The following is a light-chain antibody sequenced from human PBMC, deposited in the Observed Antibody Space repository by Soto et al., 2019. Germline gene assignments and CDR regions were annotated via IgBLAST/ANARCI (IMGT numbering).Light chain of an antibody. J-gene: IGKJ1*01. V-gene: IGKV3-15*01. CDR2: GAS. CDR1: QSVSSS. Sequence: EIVLTQSPGTLSLSPGERATLSCRASQSVSSSLAWYQQKPGQAPRLLTYGASTRATGVPARFSGSGSGTEFTLTISSLQSEDFAVYYCQQYNNWPPWTFGQGTKVDIK. CDR3: QQYNNWPPWT.